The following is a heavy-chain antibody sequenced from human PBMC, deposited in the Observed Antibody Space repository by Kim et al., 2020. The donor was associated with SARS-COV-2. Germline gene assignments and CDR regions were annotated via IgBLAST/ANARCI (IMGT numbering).Heavy chain of an antibody. CDR1: GGSISSGGYY. CDR3: AREGGATGGWFDP. J-gene: IGHJ5*02. V-gene: IGHV4-31*03. CDR2: IYYSGST. Sequence: TLSLTCTVSGGSISSGGYYWSWIRQHPGKGLEWIGYIYYSGSTYYNPSLKSRVTISVDTSKNQFSLKLSSVTAADTAVYYCAREGGATGGWFDPWGQGTLVTVSS. D-gene: IGHD1-26*01.